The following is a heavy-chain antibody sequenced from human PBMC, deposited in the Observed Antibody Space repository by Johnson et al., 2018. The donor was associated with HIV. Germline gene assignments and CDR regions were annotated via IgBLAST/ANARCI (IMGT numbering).Heavy chain of an antibody. J-gene: IGHJ3*02. Sequence: VQLVESGGGLVKPGGSLRLSCAASGFTFSSAWMSWVRQAPGKGLEWISYISSSGSTIYYADSVKGRFTISRDNSKNTLYLQMGSLRAEDMAVYYCARSRTYDYVSMADAVDIWGQGTMVTVSS. V-gene: IGHV3-48*01. D-gene: IGHD3-16*01. CDR1: GFTFSSAW. CDR3: ARSRTYDYVSMADAVDI. CDR2: ISSSGSTI.